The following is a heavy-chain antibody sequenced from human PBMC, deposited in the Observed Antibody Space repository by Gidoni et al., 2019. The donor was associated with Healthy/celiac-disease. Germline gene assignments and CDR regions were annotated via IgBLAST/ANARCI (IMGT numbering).Heavy chain of an antibody. J-gene: IGHJ6*02. V-gene: IGHV3-30*18. CDR1: RFTFSSYG. Sequence: QVQLVESGGGVVQPGRSLRLSCAASRFTFSSYGMHWVRQAPGKGLEWVAVISYDGSNKYYADAVKGRFTISRDNSKNTLYLQMNSLRAEDTAVYYCANWAYGSGSSYGMDVWGQGTTVTVSS. CDR2: ISYDGSNK. CDR3: ANWAYGSGSSYGMDV. D-gene: IGHD3-10*01.